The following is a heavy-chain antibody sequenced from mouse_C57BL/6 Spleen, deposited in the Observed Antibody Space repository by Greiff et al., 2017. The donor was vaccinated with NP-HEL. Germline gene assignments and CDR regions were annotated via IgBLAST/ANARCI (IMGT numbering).Heavy chain of an antibody. CDR1: GYSFTSYY. D-gene: IGHD2-3*01. Sequence: VKLMESGPELVKPGASVKISCKASGYSFTSYYIHWVKQRPGQGLEWIGWIYPGSGNTKYNEKFKGKATLTADTSSSTAYMQLSSLTSEDSAVYYCARSSYDGYWFAYWGQGTLVTVSA. CDR2: IYPGSGNT. J-gene: IGHJ3*01. V-gene: IGHV1-66*01. CDR3: ARSSYDGYWFAY.